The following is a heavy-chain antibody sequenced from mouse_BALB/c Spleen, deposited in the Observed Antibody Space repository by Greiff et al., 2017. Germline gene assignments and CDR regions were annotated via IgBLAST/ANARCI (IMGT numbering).Heavy chain of an antibody. J-gene: IGHJ2*01. V-gene: IGHV1-15*01. CDR1: GYTFTDYE. CDR3: TRGGYTYYFDY. Sequence: VKLVESGAELVRPGASVTLSCKASGYTFTDYEMHWVKQTPVHGLEWIGAIDPETGGTAYNQKFKGKATLTADKSSSTAYMELLSLTSEDSAVYYCTRGGYTYYFDYWGQGTTLTVSS. CDR2: IDPETGGT.